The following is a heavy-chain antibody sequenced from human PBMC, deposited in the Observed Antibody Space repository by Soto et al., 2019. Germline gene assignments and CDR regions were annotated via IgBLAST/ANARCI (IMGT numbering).Heavy chain of an antibody. D-gene: IGHD1-26*01. CDR2: ISYDGSNK. CDR1: GFTFSSYG. Sequence: PVGPLRLSSAVSGFTFSSYGMHWVRQAPGKGLEWVAVISYDGSNKYYADSVRRRFTISRDNSKNTLYRQMDSLRAEDKAVYYGVPRVHAGTYGAPYFQRWGEGTLVTVSS. CDR3: VPRVHAGTYGAPYFQR. V-gene: IGHV3-30*03. J-gene: IGHJ1*01.